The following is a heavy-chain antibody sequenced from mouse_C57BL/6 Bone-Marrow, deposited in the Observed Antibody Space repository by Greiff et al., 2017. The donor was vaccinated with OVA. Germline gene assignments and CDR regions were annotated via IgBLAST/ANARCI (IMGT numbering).Heavy chain of an antibody. CDR3: ARDSYGNYLYYYAMDY. V-gene: IGHV1-19*01. J-gene: IGHJ4*01. CDR2: INPYNGGT. D-gene: IGHD2-1*01. CDR1: GYTFTDYY. Sequence: EVQLQQSGPVLVKPGASVKMSCKASGYTFTDYYLNWVKQSHGKSLEWIGVINPYNGGTSYNQKFKGKATLTVDTSSSTAYMELNSLTSEDSAVYYCARDSYGNYLYYYAMDYWGQGTSVTVSS.